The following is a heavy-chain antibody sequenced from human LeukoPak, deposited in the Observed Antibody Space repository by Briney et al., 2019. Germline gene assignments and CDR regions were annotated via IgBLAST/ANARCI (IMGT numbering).Heavy chain of an antibody. CDR3: ARGLKEWLQLPG. J-gene: IGHJ4*02. CDR1: GFTFSSYG. D-gene: IGHD5-24*01. V-gene: IGHV3-30*02. CDR2: IRYDGSNK. Sequence: PGGSLRLSCAASGFTFSSYGMHWVRQAPGKGLEWVAFIRYDGSNKYYADSVKGRFTISRDNAKNSLYLQMNSLRVEDTAVYYCARGLKEWLQLPGWGQGTLVTVSS.